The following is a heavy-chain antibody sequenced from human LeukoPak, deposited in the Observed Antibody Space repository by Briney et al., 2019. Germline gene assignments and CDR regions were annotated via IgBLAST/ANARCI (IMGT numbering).Heavy chain of an antibody. J-gene: IGHJ4*02. CDR3: ARDPPVAGTS. D-gene: IGHD6-19*01. V-gene: IGHV4-61*01. Sequence: PSETLSLTCTVSGGSVCSASYYWTWIRQPPGKGLEWIGYIYASGNTNYNPSLESRVTISVDTSKNQFSLKLSSVTAADTAVYYCARDPPVAGTSWGQGTLVTVSS. CDR2: IYASGNT. CDR1: GGSVCSASYY.